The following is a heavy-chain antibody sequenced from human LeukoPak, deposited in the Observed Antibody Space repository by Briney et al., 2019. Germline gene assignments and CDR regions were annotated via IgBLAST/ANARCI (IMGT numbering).Heavy chain of an antibody. CDR2: ISGSGGSS. CDR1: GFSFSNAW. Sequence: GGSLRLSCTASGFSFSNAWVTWVRQAPGKGLEWVSGISGSGGSSYSADSVKGRFTISRDNSKKTLYMQMNSLRDEDTAVYYCAGGGYGANDDAFDIWGQGTMVPVSS. D-gene: IGHD4-23*01. CDR3: AGGGYGANDDAFDI. J-gene: IGHJ3*02. V-gene: IGHV3-23*01.